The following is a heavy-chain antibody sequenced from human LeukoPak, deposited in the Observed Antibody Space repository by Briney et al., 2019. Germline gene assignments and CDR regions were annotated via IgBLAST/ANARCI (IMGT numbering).Heavy chain of an antibody. D-gene: IGHD6-19*01. CDR3: AKDHPSSGWPTFEY. V-gene: IGHV3-23*01. J-gene: IGHJ4*02. CDR1: GFTFSSYA. Sequence: GGSLRLSCAASGFTFSSYAMSWVRHVPGKGLEWVSSITNNNGKTYYADPVKGRFTISRDESENTVYLQMNNLRAEDTAVYYCAKDHPSSGWPTFEYWGQGTLVTVSP. CDR2: ITNNNGKT.